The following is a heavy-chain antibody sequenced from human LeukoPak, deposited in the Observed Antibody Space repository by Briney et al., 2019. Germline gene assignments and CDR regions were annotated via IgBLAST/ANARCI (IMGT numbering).Heavy chain of an antibody. D-gene: IGHD2-2*01. CDR1: GGSISSYY. CDR2: IYYSGST. V-gene: IGHV4-59*12. Sequence: SETLSLTCTVSGGSISSYYWSWIRQPPGKGLEWIGYIYYSGSTNYNPSLKSRVTISVDTSKNQFSLKLSSVTAADTAVYYCARDCSSTSCYQIGSRSDAFDIWGQGTMVTVSS. CDR3: ARDCSSTSCYQIGSRSDAFDI. J-gene: IGHJ3*02.